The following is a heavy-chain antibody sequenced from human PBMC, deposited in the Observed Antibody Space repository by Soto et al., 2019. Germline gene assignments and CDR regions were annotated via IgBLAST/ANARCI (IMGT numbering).Heavy chain of an antibody. D-gene: IGHD3-22*01. CDR2: ISYDGSNK. V-gene: IGHV3-30-3*01. Sequence: GGSLRLSCAASGFTFSSYAMHWVRQAPGKGLEWVAVISYDGSNKYYADSVKGRFTISRDNSKNTLYLQMNSLRAEDTAVYYCARDQYYDSSGQTKGYYYYGMDVWGQGTTVTVSS. CDR1: GFTFSSYA. CDR3: ARDQYYDSSGQTKGYYYYGMDV. J-gene: IGHJ6*02.